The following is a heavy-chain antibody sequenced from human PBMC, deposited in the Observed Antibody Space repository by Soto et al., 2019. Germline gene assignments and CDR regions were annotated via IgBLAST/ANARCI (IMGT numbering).Heavy chain of an antibody. Sequence: QVQLVQSGAEVKNPGTSVKVSCKASGYTFTTYDISWVRQAPGQGLEGMGWISASNGNTNYAQKFQGRVTMTTDTSTSTAYMELRSLRSDDTAVYYCARDYYGSGSYPYFDYWGQGTLVTVSS. CDR3: ARDYYGSGSYPYFDY. CDR1: GYTFTTYD. CDR2: ISASNGNT. J-gene: IGHJ4*02. D-gene: IGHD3-10*01. V-gene: IGHV1-18*01.